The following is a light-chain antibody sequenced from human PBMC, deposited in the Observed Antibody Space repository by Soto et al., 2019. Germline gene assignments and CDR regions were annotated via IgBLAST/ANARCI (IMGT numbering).Light chain of an antibody. CDR3: SSYSSSSPYV. Sequence: QSALTQPASVSGSPGQSITISCTGTSSDVGGYKYVSWYQQHPGKAPKLMIYEVSYRPSGVSNRFSGSKSGNTASLTISGLQAEDEADYYCSSYSSSSPYVFGTGTKLTVL. J-gene: IGLJ1*01. V-gene: IGLV2-14*01. CDR2: EVS. CDR1: SSDVGGYKY.